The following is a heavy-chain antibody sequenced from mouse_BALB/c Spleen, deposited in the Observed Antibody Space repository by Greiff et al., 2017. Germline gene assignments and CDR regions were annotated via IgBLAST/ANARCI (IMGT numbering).Heavy chain of an antibody. CDR2: IDPANGNT. V-gene: IGHV14-3*02. CDR3: APDYENAY. J-gene: IGHJ3*01. Sequence: EVKLMESGAELVKPGASVKLSCTASGFNIKDTYMHWVKQRPEQGLEWIGRIDPANGNTKYDPKFQGKATITADTSSNTAYLQLSSLTSEDTAVYYCAPDYENAYWGQGTLVTVSA. CDR1: GFNIKDTY. D-gene: IGHD2-4*01.